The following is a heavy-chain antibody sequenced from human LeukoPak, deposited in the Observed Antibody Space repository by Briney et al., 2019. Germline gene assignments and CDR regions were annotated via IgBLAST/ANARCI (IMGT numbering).Heavy chain of an antibody. CDR1: GYTFTGYY. V-gene: IGHV1-2*02. D-gene: IGHD1-26*01. CDR3: ATPSGSYEEEAFDI. CDR2: INPNSGGT. Sequence: GASVKVSCKASGYTFTGYYMHWVRQAPGQGLEWMGWINPNSGGTNYAQKFQGRVTMTRDTSISTAYMELSRLRSEDTAVYYCATPSGSYEEEAFDIWGQGTMVTVSS. J-gene: IGHJ3*02.